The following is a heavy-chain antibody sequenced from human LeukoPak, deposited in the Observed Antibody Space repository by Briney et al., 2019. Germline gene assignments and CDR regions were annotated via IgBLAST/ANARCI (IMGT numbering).Heavy chain of an antibody. CDR3: AKDGYSYGLAYYYYYMDV. D-gene: IGHD5-18*01. Sequence: GGSLRLSCAASGFTFSSYVMHWVRQAPGKGLEWVAIISYDGSNEYYADSVKGRFTISRDNSKNTLYLQMNSLRAEGTALYYCAKDGYSYGLAYYYYYMDVWGKGTTVTVSS. V-gene: IGHV3-30*04. J-gene: IGHJ6*03. CDR1: GFTFSSYV. CDR2: ISYDGSNE.